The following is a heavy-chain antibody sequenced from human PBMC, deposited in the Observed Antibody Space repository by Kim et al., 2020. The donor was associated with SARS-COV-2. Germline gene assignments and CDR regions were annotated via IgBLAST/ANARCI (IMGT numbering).Heavy chain of an antibody. Sequence: KNHAGPGKGRFTISRENSKDTLYLQMNSLGAEDTAVYYCASLSFSSSPFDYWGQGTLVTVSS. D-gene: IGHD6-13*01. CDR3: ASLSFSSSPFDY. V-gene: IGHV3-30*03. CDR2: K. J-gene: IGHJ4*02.